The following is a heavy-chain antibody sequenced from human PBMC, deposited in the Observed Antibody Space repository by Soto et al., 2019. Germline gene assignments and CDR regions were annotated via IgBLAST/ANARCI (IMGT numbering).Heavy chain of an antibody. D-gene: IGHD3-3*01. CDR1: GYTFTGYY. CDR3: AREELRFLEWSIPDYGMDV. CDR2: INPNSGGT. Sequence: ASVKVSCKASGYTFTGYYMHWVLQAPGQGLEWMGWINPNSGGTNYAQKFQGWVTMTRDTSISTAYMELSRLRSDDTAVYYCAREELRFLEWSIPDYGMDVWGQGTTVTVSS. J-gene: IGHJ6*02. V-gene: IGHV1-2*04.